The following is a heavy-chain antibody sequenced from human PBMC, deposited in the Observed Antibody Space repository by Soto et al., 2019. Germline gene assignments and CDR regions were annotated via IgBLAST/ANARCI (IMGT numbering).Heavy chain of an antibody. V-gene: IGHV3-48*01. Sequence: GGSLRLSCAASGFTFSSYSMNWVRQAPGKGLEWVSYISSSSTIYYADSVKGRFTISRDNAKNSLYLQMNSLRGEDTAVYYCARDSDLGYYYYGMDVWGQGTTVTVSS. CDR2: ISSSSTI. D-gene: IGHD1-26*01. J-gene: IGHJ6*02. CDR1: GFTFSSYS. CDR3: ARDSDLGYYYYGMDV.